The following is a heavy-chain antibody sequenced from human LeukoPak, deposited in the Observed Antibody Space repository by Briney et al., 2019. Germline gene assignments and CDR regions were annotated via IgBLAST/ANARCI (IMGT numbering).Heavy chain of an antibody. J-gene: IGHJ3*02. CDR3: ARDFVGFGELFDLFDI. CDR1: GGTFSSYA. D-gene: IGHD3-10*01. CDR2: IIPIFGTA. V-gene: IGHV1-69*13. Sequence: LVKVSCKASGGTFSSYAISWVRQAPGQGLEWMGGIIPIFGTANYAQKFQGRVTITADESTSTAYMELRSLRFDDTAVYYCARDFVGFGELFDLFDIWGQGTMVTVSS.